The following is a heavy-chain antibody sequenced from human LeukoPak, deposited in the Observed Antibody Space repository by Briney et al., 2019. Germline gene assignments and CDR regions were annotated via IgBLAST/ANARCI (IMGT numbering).Heavy chain of an antibody. D-gene: IGHD6-6*01. Sequence: KPSETLSLTCAVSGYSISSGYYWGWIRQPPGQGLEWIGSIYHSGSTYYNPSLKSRVTISVDTSKNQFSLKLSSVTAADTAVYYCARPSIAARSFFDYWGQGTLVTVSS. CDR3: ARPSIAARSFFDY. J-gene: IGHJ4*02. V-gene: IGHV4-38-2*01. CDR2: IYHSGST. CDR1: GYSISSGYY.